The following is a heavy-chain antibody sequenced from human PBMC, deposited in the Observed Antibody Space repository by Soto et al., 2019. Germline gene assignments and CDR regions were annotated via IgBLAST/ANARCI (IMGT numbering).Heavy chain of an antibody. CDR3: XRXDXYXSGRMDV. CDR1: GYTFTSYG. J-gene: IGHJ6*02. D-gene: IGHD3-10*01. Sequence: QVQLVQSGAEVKKPGASVKVSCKASGYTFTSYGISWVRQAPGQGLEWMGWISAYNGNTNYAQKLQGRVTMTTDTXXXXAXXXXXXXXXXXXXXXXCXRXDXYXSGRMDVWGQGTTVTVSS. CDR2: ISAYNGNT. V-gene: IGHV1-18*01.